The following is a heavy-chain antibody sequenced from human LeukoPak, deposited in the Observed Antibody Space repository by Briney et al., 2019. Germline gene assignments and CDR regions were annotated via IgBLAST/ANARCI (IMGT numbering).Heavy chain of an antibody. V-gene: IGHV3-23*01. Sequence: GGSLRLSCAAAGFTVSSYSMSWVRQAAGEGLEWVSAISGSGGSTYYAECVKGRFTIARDNSKNTLYLQMNSLRAEDTAVYSCAKNCASSGYAQTCFDYWGQGTLVTVSS. D-gene: IGHD5-12*01. J-gene: IGHJ4*02. CDR3: AKNCASSGYAQTCFDY. CDR2: ISGSGGST. CDR1: GFTVSSYS.